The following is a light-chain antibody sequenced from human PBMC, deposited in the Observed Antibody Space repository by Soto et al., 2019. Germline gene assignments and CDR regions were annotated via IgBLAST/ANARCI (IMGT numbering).Light chain of an antibody. V-gene: IGLV3-21*04. CDR1: NIGSKS. CDR3: QVWDSSSDPVV. Sequence: SYELTQPPSVSVAPGKTARITCGGNNIGSKSVHWYQQKPGQAPVLVIYYDSDRPSGIPERFSGSNSGNTATLTISRVEAGEEADYYCQVWDSSSDPVVFGGGTQLTVL. CDR2: YDS. J-gene: IGLJ2*01.